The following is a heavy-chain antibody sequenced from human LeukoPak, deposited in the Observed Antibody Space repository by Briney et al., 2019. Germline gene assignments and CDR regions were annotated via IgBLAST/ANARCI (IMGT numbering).Heavy chain of an antibody. CDR3: ARAIERGRRFDY. J-gene: IGHJ4*02. CDR2: INPSGGSA. Sequence: GASVKVSCRPSGYTFTTYYVHWVRQAPGQGLEWMGVINPSGGSASYAQNFQGRVAITRDTSTSTVDMELSSLISDDTAIYYCARAIERGRRFDYWGQGTLVTVCS. V-gene: IGHV1-46*01. D-gene: IGHD5-24*01. CDR1: GYTFTTYY.